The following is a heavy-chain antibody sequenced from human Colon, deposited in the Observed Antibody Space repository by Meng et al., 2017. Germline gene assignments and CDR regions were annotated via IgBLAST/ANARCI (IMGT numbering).Heavy chain of an antibody. D-gene: IGHD1-26*01. J-gene: IGHJ6*02. V-gene: IGHV3-74*01. Sequence: RGSVRLSCAGSGLTFSSYWMHSVRHAPGNGLVWVSRINSDGSSTSYADSVKGRFTISRDNANNTLYLQMNSLRAEDTAVYYCARVVVGATSLRYYYGMDVWGQGTTVTVSS. CDR3: ARVVVGATSLRYYYGMDV. CDR1: GLTFSSYW. CDR2: INSDGSST.